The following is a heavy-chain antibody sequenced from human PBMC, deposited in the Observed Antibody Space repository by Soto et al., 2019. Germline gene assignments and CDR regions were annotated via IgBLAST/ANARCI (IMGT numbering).Heavy chain of an antibody. J-gene: IGHJ4*02. CDR2: ISGSGGST. D-gene: IGHD3-3*01. V-gene: IGHV3-23*01. CDR3: AKKNYDFWSGYFPFDY. CDR1: GFTFSSYA. Sequence: EVQLLESGGGLVQPGGSLRLSCAASGFTFSSYAMSWVRQAPGKGLEWVSAISGSGGSTYYADSVKGRFTISRDNSKNKLYLQMNSLRAEDTAVYYCAKKNYDFWSGYFPFDYWGQGTLVTVSS.